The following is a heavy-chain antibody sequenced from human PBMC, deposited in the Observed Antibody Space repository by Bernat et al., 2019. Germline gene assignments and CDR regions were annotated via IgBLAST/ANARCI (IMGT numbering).Heavy chain of an antibody. V-gene: IGHV3-49*03. CDR1: GFTFGDYA. Sequence: EVKLVESGGGLVQPGRSLRPPCTASGFTFGDYAMSWFRQAPGKGLEWVGFIRSKAYGGTTEYAASVKGRFTISRDDSKSIAYLQMNSLKAEDTDVYYCTRDPIAVAGTVTHWGQGTLVTVSS. J-gene: IGHJ4*02. CDR3: TRDPIAVAGTVTH. CDR2: IRSKAYGGTT. D-gene: IGHD6-19*01.